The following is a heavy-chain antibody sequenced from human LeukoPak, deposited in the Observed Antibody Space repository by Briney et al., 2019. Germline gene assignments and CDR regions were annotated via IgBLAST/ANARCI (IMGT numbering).Heavy chain of an antibody. J-gene: IGHJ4*02. CDR1: GDSISSYY. V-gene: IGHV4-4*09. D-gene: IGHD6-6*01. Sequence: PSETLSLTCTVSGDSISSYYWSWIRQPPGKGLEWIGYIYTSGGTNYIPSLKGRVTISIDTSKNQFSLKLSSVTAADSAVYYCARLTRLSTSPNRYYLDYWGQGTLVTVSS. CDR3: ARLTRLSTSPNRYYLDY. CDR2: IYTSGGT.